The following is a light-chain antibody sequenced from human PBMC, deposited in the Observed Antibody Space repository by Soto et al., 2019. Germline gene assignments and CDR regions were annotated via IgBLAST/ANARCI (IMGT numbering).Light chain of an antibody. Sequence: QSALTQPASVSGSLGQSITISCTGTSSDIGYYDYVSWYQQHPGKAPKLMIYEVSNRPSGVSNRFSGSKSGHTASLTLSGLQADDEADYYCVSYTYTSTYVFGTGTKVTVL. J-gene: IGLJ1*01. CDR1: SSDIGYYDY. CDR2: EVS. V-gene: IGLV2-14*01. CDR3: VSYTYTSTYV.